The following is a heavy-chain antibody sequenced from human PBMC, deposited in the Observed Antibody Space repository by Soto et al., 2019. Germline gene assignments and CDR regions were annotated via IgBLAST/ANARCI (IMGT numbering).Heavy chain of an antibody. V-gene: IGHV3-23*01. CDR1: GFTFSSYA. Sequence: EVQLLESGGGLVQPWGSLRLSCAASGFTFSSYAMSWVRQAPGKGLEWVSSVSGSSGSKSYAYSVKGRFTISRDNSKSTVYLQMNSLRAEDTAVYFCAKDWCSGTTCYCRENWGQGTLVTVSS. D-gene: IGHD1-7*01. CDR2: VSGSSGSK. J-gene: IGHJ4*02. CDR3: AKDWCSGTTCYCREN.